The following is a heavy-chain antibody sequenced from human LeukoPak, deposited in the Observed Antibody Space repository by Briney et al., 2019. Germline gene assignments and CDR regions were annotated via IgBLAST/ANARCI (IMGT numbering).Heavy chain of an antibody. CDR2: ISSDGSTT. J-gene: IGHJ4*02. CDR1: GFTFSSNW. CDR3: TRGRPGHYFDY. V-gene: IGHV3-74*01. Sequence: PGGSLRLSCAASGFTFSSNWMHWVRQAPGKGLVWVSLISSDGSTTIYADSVKGRFTIFRDNAKNTLFLQMNSLSAGDTAVYYCTRGRPGHYFDYWGLGTLVTVSS. D-gene: IGHD6-25*01.